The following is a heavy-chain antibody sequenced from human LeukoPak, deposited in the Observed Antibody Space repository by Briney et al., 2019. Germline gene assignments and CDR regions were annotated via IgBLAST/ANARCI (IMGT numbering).Heavy chain of an antibody. D-gene: IGHD4-17*01. CDR1: GFTFSSYW. Sequence: GGSLRRSCAASGFTFSSYWMSWVRQAPGKGLEWVANIKQDGSEKYYVDSVKGRFTISRDNAKNSLYLQMNSLRAEDTAVYYCARERGGDGDPQFAFDYWGQGTLVTVSS. V-gene: IGHV3-7*01. CDR3: ARERGGDGDPQFAFDY. J-gene: IGHJ4*02. CDR2: IKQDGSEK.